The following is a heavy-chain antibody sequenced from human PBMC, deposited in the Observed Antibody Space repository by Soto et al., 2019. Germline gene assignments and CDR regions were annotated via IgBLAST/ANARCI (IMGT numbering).Heavy chain of an antibody. D-gene: IGHD3-22*01. Sequence: QVQLVQSGAEVRKPGSSVRVSCKASGGSFNRHTISWVRQAPGQGLEWMGGIIPIFGTANHAQKFQGRVTIIADESTSTVDMELSSLRSDDTALYYCARGWGYESTDYYYAYWGQGTLVIVSS. CDR2: IIPIFGTA. CDR1: GGSFNRHT. J-gene: IGHJ4*02. V-gene: IGHV1-69*01. CDR3: ARGWGYESTDYYYAY.